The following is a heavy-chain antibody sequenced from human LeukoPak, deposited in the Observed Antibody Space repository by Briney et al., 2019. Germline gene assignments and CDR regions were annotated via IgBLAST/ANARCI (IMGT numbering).Heavy chain of an antibody. V-gene: IGHV3-30-3*01. CDR3: VTMIVAS. D-gene: IGHD3-22*01. CDR1: GFTFSSYA. CDR2: ISYDGSNK. J-gene: IGHJ4*02. Sequence: GGSLRLSCAASGFTFSSYAMHWVRQAPGKGLEWVAVISYDGSNKYYADSVKGRFTISRDNSKNTLYLQMNSLRAEDTAVYYCVTMIVASRGQGTLVTVSS.